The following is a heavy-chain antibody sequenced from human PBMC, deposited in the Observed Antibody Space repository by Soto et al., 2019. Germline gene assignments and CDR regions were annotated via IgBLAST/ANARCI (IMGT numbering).Heavy chain of an antibody. CDR2: ISYDGSNK. V-gene: IGHV3-30*18. CDR3: ANSDIVALPHY. D-gene: IGHD2-15*01. Sequence: QVQLVESGGAWSHPGRSLKLSFAPSGFPFSSYGMHGVPQAPGKGLEWVAVISYDGSNKYYADSVKGRFTISRDNSKNTLYLQMNSLRAEDTAVYYCANSDIVALPHYWGQGTLVTVSS. CDR1: GFPFSSYG. J-gene: IGHJ4*02.